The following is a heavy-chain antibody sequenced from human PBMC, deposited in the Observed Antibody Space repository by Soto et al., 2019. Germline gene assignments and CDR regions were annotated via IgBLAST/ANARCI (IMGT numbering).Heavy chain of an antibody. CDR2: IYHSGST. CDR1: SGSISSSNW. J-gene: IGHJ4*02. CDR3: ARREAVAGTGGFDY. V-gene: IGHV4-4*02. D-gene: IGHD6-19*01. Sequence: QVQLQESGPGLVKPSGTLSLTCAVSSGSISSSNWWSWVRQPPGKGLEWLGEIYHSGSTNYNPSLQSRVTISVDKSKNQFSLKLSSVTAADTAVYYCARREAVAGTGGFDYWGQGTLVTVSS.